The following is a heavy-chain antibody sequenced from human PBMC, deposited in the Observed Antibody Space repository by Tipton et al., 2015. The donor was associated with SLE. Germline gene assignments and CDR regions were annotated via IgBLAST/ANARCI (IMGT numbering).Heavy chain of an antibody. CDR3: ARLAAGLIY. V-gene: IGHV4-39*07. D-gene: IGHD6-13*01. J-gene: IGHJ4*02. Sequence: TLSLTCTVSGGSITNDNSYWGWIRQPPGTGPQFIGTIYDSGSTYYNPSLKSRVTISVDTSKNQFSLKLSSVTAADTAVYYCARLAAGLIYWGQGTLVTVSS. CDR1: GGSITNDNSY. CDR2: IYDSGST.